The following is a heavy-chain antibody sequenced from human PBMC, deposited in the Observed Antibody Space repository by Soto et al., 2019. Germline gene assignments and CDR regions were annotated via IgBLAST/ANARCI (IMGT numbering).Heavy chain of an antibody. CDR2: IYHSGST. V-gene: IGHV4-38-2*01. Sequence: LSLTCAVSGYSISSGYYWGWIRQPPGKGLEWIGSIYHSGSTYYNPSLKSRVTISVDTSKNQFSLKLSSVTAADTAVYYCARAPIAAAGRIDYWGQGTLVTVSS. J-gene: IGHJ4*02. D-gene: IGHD6-13*01. CDR1: GYSISSGYY. CDR3: ARAPIAAAGRIDY.